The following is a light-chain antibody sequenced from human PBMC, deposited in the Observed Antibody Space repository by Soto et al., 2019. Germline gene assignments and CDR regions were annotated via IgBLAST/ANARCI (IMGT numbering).Light chain of an antibody. CDR2: GAS. CDR1: QSVINNY. CDR3: QQRSNWPFT. J-gene: IGKJ5*01. Sequence: EIVLTQSPGTLSLSPGERASLSCKASQSVINNYLAWYQQKPGQAPRLLIYGASIRATGIPARFSGSGSGTDFTLTISSLEPEDFAVYYCQQRSNWPFTFGQGTRLEIK. V-gene: IGKV3D-20*02.